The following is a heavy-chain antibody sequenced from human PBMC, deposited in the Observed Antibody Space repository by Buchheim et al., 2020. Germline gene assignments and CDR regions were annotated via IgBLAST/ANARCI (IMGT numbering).Heavy chain of an antibody. CDR1: GFTFSSYW. CDR2: INSDGSST. D-gene: IGHD2-2*01. J-gene: IGHJ6*02. Sequence: EVQLVESGGGLVQPGGSLRLSCAASGFTFSSYWMHWVRQAPGKGLVWVSRINSDGSSTSYADSVKGRFTIPRDKPKNTRYLQMNSLRAEDTAVYYCARDIVVVPAAMFLYYYYGMDVWGQGTT. CDR3: ARDIVVVPAAMFLYYYYGMDV. V-gene: IGHV3-74*01.